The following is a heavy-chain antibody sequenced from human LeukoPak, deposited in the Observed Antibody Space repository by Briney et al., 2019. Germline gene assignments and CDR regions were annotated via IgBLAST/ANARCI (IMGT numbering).Heavy chain of an antibody. V-gene: IGHV4-39*01. J-gene: IGHJ4*02. Sequence: PSETLSLTCTVSGGSISSSSYYWSWIRQPPGKGLEWIGSIYYSGSTYYNPSLKSRVTISVDTSKNQFSLKLSSVTAADTAVYYCASPSGYGFYYLDYWGQGTLVTVSS. CDR1: GGSISSSSYY. D-gene: IGHD5-18*01. CDR3: ASPSGYGFYYLDY. CDR2: IYYSGST.